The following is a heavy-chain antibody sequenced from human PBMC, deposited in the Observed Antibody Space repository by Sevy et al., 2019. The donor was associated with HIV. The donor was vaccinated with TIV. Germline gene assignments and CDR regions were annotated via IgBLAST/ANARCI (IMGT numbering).Heavy chain of an antibody. CDR2: IYYSART. V-gene: IGHV4-39*01. CDR1: GGSISSSNHY. CDR3: ARRISLQSYGSSGSPGDAFDL. J-gene: IGHJ3*01. D-gene: IGHD3-22*01. Sequence: SETLSLTCTVSGGSISSSNHYWGWIRQPPGKGLEWMGSIYYSARTYYNPSLKSRVTISIDTSNNLFSLNLRSVTAADTAVYYCARRISLQSYGSSGSPGDAFDLWGQGTLVTVSS.